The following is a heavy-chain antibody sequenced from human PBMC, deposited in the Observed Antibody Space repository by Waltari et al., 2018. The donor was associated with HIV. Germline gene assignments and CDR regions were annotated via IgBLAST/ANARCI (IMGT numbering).Heavy chain of an antibody. CDR2: ISSDGSNQ. V-gene: IGHV3-30*18. Sequence: QVQLVESGGGVVQPGKSLRLSCAASGFTFREYAMHWGRQAPGKELEWVTVISSDGSNQYYADSVKGRFTISRDNSKNTLSLQVNSLKTEDTAVYYCAKDAYGGHPKNWFDSWGQGTLVTVSS. CDR3: AKDAYGGHPKNWFDS. J-gene: IGHJ5*01. D-gene: IGHD3-10*01. CDR1: GFTFREYA.